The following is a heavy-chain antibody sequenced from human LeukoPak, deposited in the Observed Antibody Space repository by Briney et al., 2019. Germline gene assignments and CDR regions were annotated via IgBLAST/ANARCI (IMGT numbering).Heavy chain of an antibody. J-gene: IGHJ4*02. Sequence: ASVKVSCKASGGTFSSYAISWVRQAPGQGLEWMGGIIPIFGTANYAQKFQGRVTITTDESTSTAYMELSSRRSEDTAVYYCAREGSGGTGKQWLVPDYFDYWGQGTLVTVSS. V-gene: IGHV1-69*05. CDR1: GGTFSSYA. CDR3: AREGSGGTGKQWLVPDYFDY. D-gene: IGHD6-19*01. CDR2: IIPIFGTA.